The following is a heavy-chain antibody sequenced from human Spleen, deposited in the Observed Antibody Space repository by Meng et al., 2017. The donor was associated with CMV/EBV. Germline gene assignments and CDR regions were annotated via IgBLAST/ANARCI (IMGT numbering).Heavy chain of an antibody. CDR3: ARTENWAEFDY. J-gene: IGHJ4*02. CDR2: IYYSGST. D-gene: IGHD7-27*01. Sequence: QVQLQESGPGLVKPSEPLSLTCTVSGGSISSYYWSWIRQPPGKGLEWIGYIYYSGSTNYNPSLKSRVTISVDTSKNQFSLKLSSVTAADTAVYYCARTENWAEFDYWGQGTLVTVSS. V-gene: IGHV4-59*01. CDR1: GGSISSYY.